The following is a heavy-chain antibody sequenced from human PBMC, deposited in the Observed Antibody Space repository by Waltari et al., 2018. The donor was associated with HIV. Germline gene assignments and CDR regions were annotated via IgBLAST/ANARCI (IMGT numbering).Heavy chain of an antibody. CDR3: ARVLFAVGSNSFDP. CDR2: LYYTGRT. D-gene: IGHD1-26*01. V-gene: IGHV4-59*01. Sequence: QVQLQESGPGLVKPSETLSLTCTVSGGSFNSYHWTWIRQPPGKGLEWIGYLYYTGRTNCNPPLKGRVTISVDLSKNQFSLKLSSVTAADTAVYYCARVLFAVGSNSFDPWGQGTLVTVSS. J-gene: IGHJ5*02. CDR1: GGSFNSYH.